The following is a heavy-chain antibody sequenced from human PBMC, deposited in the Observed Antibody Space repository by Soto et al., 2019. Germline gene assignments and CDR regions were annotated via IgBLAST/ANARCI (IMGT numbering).Heavy chain of an antibody. D-gene: IGHD2-15*01. J-gene: IGHJ4*02. Sequence: PSETLSLTCAVSGGSISSDNWWSWVRQPPGKGLEWIGEIFHTGRTNYNPSLKSRVTISVDKSKNQFSLELSSVTAADTAVYYCARGGWTRDFDFWGQGTLVTVSS. CDR1: GGSISSDNW. V-gene: IGHV4-4*02. CDR3: ARGGWTRDFDF. CDR2: IFHTGRT.